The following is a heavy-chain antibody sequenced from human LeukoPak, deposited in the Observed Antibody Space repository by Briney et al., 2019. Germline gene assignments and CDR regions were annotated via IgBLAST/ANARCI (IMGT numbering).Heavy chain of an antibody. Sequence: SVKVSCKASGYTFTYRYLHWVRQAPGQALEWMGLITPFNGNTNYAQKFQDRVTITRDRSMSTAYMELSSLRSEDTAMYYCATQRSGYSYGQQFDYWGQGTLVTVSS. CDR2: ITPFNGNT. V-gene: IGHV1-45*02. CDR3: ATQRSGYSYGQQFDY. D-gene: IGHD5-18*01. CDR1: GYTFTYRY. J-gene: IGHJ4*02.